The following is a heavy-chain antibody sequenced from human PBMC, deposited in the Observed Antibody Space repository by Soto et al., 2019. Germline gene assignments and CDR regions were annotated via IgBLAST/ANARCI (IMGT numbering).Heavy chain of an antibody. CDR3: AREEAVRLERRFDT. Sequence: PSETLSLTCAVYGGSFSGYYWSWIRQPPGKGLEWIGQINHSGSTNYNPSLKSRVTISIDRSKNQFSLKLSSVTAADTAVYYCAREEAVRLERRFDTWGQGILVTVSS. V-gene: IGHV4-34*01. CDR2: INHSGST. D-gene: IGHD6-6*01. J-gene: IGHJ5*02. CDR1: GGSFSGYY.